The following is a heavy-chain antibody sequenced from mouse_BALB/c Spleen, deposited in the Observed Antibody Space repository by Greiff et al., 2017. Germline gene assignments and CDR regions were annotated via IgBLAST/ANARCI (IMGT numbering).Heavy chain of an antibody. CDR1: GYTFTSYW. Sequence: QVQLQQPGAELVKPGASVKLSCKASGYTFTSYWMHWVKQRPGQGLEWIGEINPSNGRTNYNEKFKSKATLTVDKSSSTAYMQLSSLTSEDSAVYDSARWGASGGFAYWGQGTLVTVSA. CDR2: INPSNGRT. V-gene: IGHV1S81*02. CDR3: ARWGASGGFAY. D-gene: IGHD6-1*01. J-gene: IGHJ3*01.